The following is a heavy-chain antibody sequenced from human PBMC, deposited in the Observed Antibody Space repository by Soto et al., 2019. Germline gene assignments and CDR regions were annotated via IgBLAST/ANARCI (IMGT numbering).Heavy chain of an antibody. D-gene: IGHD3-3*01. CDR2: IYYSGST. J-gene: IGHJ2*01. V-gene: IGHV4-59*01. CDR1: GVSISSYY. Sequence: PSETLSLTCTVSGVSISSYYWSWIRQPPGKGLEWIGYIYYSGSTNYNPSLKSRVTISVDTSKNQFSLKLSSVTAADTAVYYCAREVTIFGVVNWYFDLWGRGTLVTVSS. CDR3: AREVTIFGVVNWYFDL.